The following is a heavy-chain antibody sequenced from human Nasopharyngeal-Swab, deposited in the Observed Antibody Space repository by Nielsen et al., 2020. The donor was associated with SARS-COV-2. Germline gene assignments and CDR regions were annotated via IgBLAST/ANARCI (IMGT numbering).Heavy chain of an antibody. CDR2: INAGNGNT. Sequence: ASVKVSCKASGYTFTSYAMHWVRQAPGQRLEWMGWINAGNGNTKYSQKFQGRVTITRDTSASIAYMELSSLRSEDTAVYYCASPYQGVIDYYGMDVWGQGTTVTVSS. CDR1: GYTFTSYA. J-gene: IGHJ6*02. CDR3: ASPYQGVIDYYGMDV. D-gene: IGHD3-10*01. V-gene: IGHV1-3*01.